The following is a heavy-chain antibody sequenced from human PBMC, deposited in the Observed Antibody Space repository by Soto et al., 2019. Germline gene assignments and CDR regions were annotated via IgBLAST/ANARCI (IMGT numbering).Heavy chain of an antibody. Sequence: QVQLQESGPGLVKPSQTLSLTCTVSGGSISSGDYYWSWIRQPPGKGLEWIGYIYYSGSTYYNPSLKSRVTISVDKSKNQFSLKLNSVTAADTAVYYCARARQYCSSSSCYLDPWGQGTLVTVSS. CDR2: IYYSGST. CDR3: ARARQYCSSSSCYLDP. D-gene: IGHD2-2*01. V-gene: IGHV4-30-4*01. CDR1: GGSISSGDYY. J-gene: IGHJ5*02.